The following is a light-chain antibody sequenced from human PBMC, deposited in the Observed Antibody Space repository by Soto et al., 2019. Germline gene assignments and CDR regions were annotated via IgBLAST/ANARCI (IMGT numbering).Light chain of an antibody. V-gene: IGLV2-14*01. CDR2: EVS. J-gene: IGLJ1*01. CDR1: SSDVGGYNY. Sequence: QSALTQPASVSGSPGQSITISCTGTSSDVGGYNYVSWYQQHPGKAPKLMMYEVSNRPSGVANRFSGSKSGNTASLNISVLQAEDEADYYCSSYTSNRPYVFGTGTKLTVL. CDR3: SSYTSNRPYV.